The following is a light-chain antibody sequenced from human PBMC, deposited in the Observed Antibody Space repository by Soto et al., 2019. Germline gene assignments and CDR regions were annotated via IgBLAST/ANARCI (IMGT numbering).Light chain of an antibody. CDR3: QQSYSTPIT. CDR2: SAS. J-gene: IGKJ5*01. V-gene: IGKV1-27*01. Sequence: DTQMTQSPTSLSASVGDSVTITCRASQGINNYLAWYQQKPGKVPVLLIYSASTLKAGIPSRFSGSGAGTDFTLTISSLQPEDFATYYCQQSYSTPITFGQGTRLEIK. CDR1: QGINNY.